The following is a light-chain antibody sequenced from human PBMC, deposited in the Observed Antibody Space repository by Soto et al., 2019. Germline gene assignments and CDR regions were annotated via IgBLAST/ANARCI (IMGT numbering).Light chain of an antibody. CDR1: QSVSIL. CDR2: GAS. CDR3: QQYGSSHT. V-gene: IGKV3-20*01. J-gene: IGKJ5*01. Sequence: EIVLTRSPATLSVSPGERATLSCRASQSVSILLAWYQQKPGQAPRLLIYGASSRAIGIPDRFSGSVSGSDFILTINRLEPEDFAVYYCQQYGSSHTFGQGTRLEIK.